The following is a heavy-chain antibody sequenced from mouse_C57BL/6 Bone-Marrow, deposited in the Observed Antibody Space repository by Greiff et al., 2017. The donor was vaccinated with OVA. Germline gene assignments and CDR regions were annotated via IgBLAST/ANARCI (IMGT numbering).Heavy chain of an antibody. V-gene: IGHV5-6*01. D-gene: IGHD4-1*01. Sequence: EVKLVESGGDLVKPGGSLKLSCAASGFTFSSSGMSWVRQTPDKRLEWVATISSGGSYTYYPDSVKGRFTISRDNAKNTLYLQMSSLKSEDTAMYYCAKLGRGVDYWGQGTSVTVSS. CDR1: GFTFSSSG. J-gene: IGHJ4*01. CDR2: ISSGGSYT. CDR3: AKLGRGVDY.